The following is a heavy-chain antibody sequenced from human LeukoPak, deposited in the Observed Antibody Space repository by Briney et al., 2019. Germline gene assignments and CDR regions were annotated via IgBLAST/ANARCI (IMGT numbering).Heavy chain of an antibody. V-gene: IGHV3-15*01. J-gene: IGHJ4*02. CDR2: IKSKGAGGTT. CDR3: THETQFAWLFFFFDL. CDR1: GLKFSDAW. Sequence: GGSLRLSCAVSGLKFSDAWMSWVRQAPGKGLEWVGRIKSKGAGGTTEYAAPVKGRFIISRDDSKNMVYLEMNSLKTEDTAVYYCTHETQFAWLFFFFDLWGRGTLVTVSS. D-gene: IGHD3-9*01.